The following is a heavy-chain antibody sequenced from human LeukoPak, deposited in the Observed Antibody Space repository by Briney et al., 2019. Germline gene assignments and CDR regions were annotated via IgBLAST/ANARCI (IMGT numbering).Heavy chain of an antibody. CDR1: GGSISSYY. D-gene: IGHD5-18*01. V-gene: IGHV4-4*07. CDR2: IYTSGST. Sequence: PSETLSLTCTVSGGSISSYYWSWIRQPAGKGLGCIGRIYTSGSTNYNPSLKSRVTMSVDTSKNQFSLKLSSVTAADTAVYYCARDSVDTAMDYYFDYWGQGTLVTVSS. CDR3: ARDSVDTAMDYYFDY. J-gene: IGHJ4*02.